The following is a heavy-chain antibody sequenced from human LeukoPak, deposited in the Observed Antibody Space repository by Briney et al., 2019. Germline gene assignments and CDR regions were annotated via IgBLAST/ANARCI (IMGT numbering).Heavy chain of an antibody. V-gene: IGHV4-61*05. CDR3: AREGPSFWSGPDYGMDV. CDR2: IYYSGST. Sequence: SETLSLTCTVSGGSISSSSYYWGWIRQPPGKGLEWIGYIYYSGSTNYNPSLKSRVTISVDTSKNQFSLKLSSVTAADTAVYYCAREGPSFWSGPDYGMDVWGQGTTVTVSS. D-gene: IGHD3-3*01. CDR1: GGSISSSSYY. J-gene: IGHJ6*02.